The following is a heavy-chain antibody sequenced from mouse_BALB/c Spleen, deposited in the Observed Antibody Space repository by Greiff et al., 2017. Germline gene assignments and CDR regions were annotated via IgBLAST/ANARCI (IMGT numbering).Heavy chain of an antibody. CDR1: GFTFSSYT. CDR2: ISNGGGST. Sequence: EVHLVESGGGLVQPGGSLKLSCAASGFTFSSYTMSWVRQTPEKRLEWVAYISNGGGSTYYPDTVKGRFTISRDNAKNTLYLQMSSLKSEDTAMYYCARHLLLRARAPYFDYWGQGTTLTVSS. V-gene: IGHV5-12-2*01. J-gene: IGHJ2*01. D-gene: IGHD1-1*01. CDR3: ARHLLLRARAPYFDY.